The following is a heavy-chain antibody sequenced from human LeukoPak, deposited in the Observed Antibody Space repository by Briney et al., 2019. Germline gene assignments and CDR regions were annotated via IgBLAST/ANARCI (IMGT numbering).Heavy chain of an antibody. CDR1: GYSVNSAYS. V-gene: IGHV4-38-2*01. D-gene: IGHD2-8*01. CDR2: LYSSGST. Sequence: SETLSLTCGVSGYSVNSAYSWGWIRQSPGQGLEWIGSLYSSGSTYYNPSLSGRVTISLDSSNNQVSLKLNSVTAADTAVYYCAGVMYVVKGTGFDYWGQGTLVTVSS. J-gene: IGHJ4*02. CDR3: AGVMYVVKGTGFDY.